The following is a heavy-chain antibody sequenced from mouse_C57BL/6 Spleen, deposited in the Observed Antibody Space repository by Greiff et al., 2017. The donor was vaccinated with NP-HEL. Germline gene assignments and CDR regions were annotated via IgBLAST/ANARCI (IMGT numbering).Heavy chain of an antibody. Sequence: EVHLVESGEGLVKPGGSLKLSCAASGFTFSSYAMSWVRQTPEKRLEWVAYISSGGDYIYYADTVKGRFTISRDNARNTLYLQMSSLKSEDTAMYYCTRDYYGSGWFAYWGQGTLVTVSA. CDR3: TRDYYGSGWFAY. J-gene: IGHJ3*01. CDR2: ISSGGDYI. CDR1: GFTFSSYA. D-gene: IGHD1-1*01. V-gene: IGHV5-9-1*02.